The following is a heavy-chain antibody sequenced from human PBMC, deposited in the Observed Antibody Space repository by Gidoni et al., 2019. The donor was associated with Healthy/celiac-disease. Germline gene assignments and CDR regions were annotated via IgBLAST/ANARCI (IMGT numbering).Heavy chain of an antibody. J-gene: IGHJ5*02. CDR1: GGSFSGYY. V-gene: IGHV4-34*01. CDR2: INHSGST. CDR3: ARGLRGYCSSTSCYDRRRGRNWFDP. Sequence: QVQLQQWGAGLLKPSETLSLTCAVYGGSFSGYYWSWIRQPPGKGLEWIGEINHSGSTNYNPSLKSRVTISVDTSKNQFSLKLSSVTAADTAVYYCARGLRGYCSSTSCYDRRRGRNWFDPWGQGTLVTVSS. D-gene: IGHD2-2*01.